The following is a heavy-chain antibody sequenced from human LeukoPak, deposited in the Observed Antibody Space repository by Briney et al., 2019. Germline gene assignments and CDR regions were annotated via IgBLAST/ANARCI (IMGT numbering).Heavy chain of an antibody. J-gene: IGHJ4*02. D-gene: IGHD1-26*01. Sequence: GGSLRLSCAASGFTFSSYWMNWARQAPGKGLVWVSRIKSDGSSVDYADSVKGRFTISRDNAKNTLYLQMNSLRAEDMAVYYCVRDGVGAPPFDYWGQGALVTVSS. CDR1: GFTFSSYW. V-gene: IGHV3-74*01. CDR2: IKSDGSSV. CDR3: VRDGVGAPPFDY.